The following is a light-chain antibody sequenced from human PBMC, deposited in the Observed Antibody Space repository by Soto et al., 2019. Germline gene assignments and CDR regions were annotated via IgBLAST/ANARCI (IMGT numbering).Light chain of an antibody. J-gene: IGKJ4*01. CDR2: DAS. CDR3: RQRSSWPLT. CDR1: QSVRAY. Sequence: EIVLTQSPDTLSLSPGERATLSCRASQSVRAYLAWYQQKPGQAPRLLIYDASNRATGIQARFSGSGSGTDFTLTIRSLEPEDFAVYYCRQRSSWPLTFGGGTKVDIK. V-gene: IGKV3-11*01.